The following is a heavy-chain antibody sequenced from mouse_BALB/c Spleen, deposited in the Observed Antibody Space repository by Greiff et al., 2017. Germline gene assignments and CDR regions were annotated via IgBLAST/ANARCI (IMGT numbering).Heavy chain of an antibody. CDR2: SRNKANDYTT. D-gene: IGHD4-1*01. CDR1: GFTFSDFY. CDR3: ARDARYWDGFAY. V-gene: IGHV7-1*02. Sequence: EVKVVESGGGLVQPGGSLRLSCATSGFTFSDFYMEWVRQPPGKRLEWIAASRNKANDYTTEYSASVKGRFIVSRDTSQSILYLQMNALRAEDTAIYYCARDARYWDGFAYWGQGTLVTVSA. J-gene: IGHJ3*01.